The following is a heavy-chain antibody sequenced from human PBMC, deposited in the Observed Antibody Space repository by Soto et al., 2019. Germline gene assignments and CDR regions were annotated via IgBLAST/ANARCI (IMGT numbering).Heavy chain of an antibody. CDR2: INPNSGGT. CDR1: GYTFTGYY. V-gene: IGHV1-2*04. CDR3: ARDLLGFQGSWYFDY. Sequence: ASVKVSCKASGYTFTGYYMHWVRQAPGQGLEWMGWINPNSGGTNYAQKFQGWVTMTRDTSISTAYMELSRLRSDDTAVYYCARDLLGFQGSWYFDYWGQGTLVTVP. D-gene: IGHD1-26*01. J-gene: IGHJ4*02.